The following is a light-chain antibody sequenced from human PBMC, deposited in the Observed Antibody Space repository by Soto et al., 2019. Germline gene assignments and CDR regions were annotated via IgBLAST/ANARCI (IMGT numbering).Light chain of an antibody. CDR2: HAS. CDR3: QQRSIWPIT. J-gene: IGKJ5*01. Sequence: EIVLTQSPSTLPLSPGERATLSCRAGQSVSTYLAWYQQKPGQAPRLLIDHASDRATGIPARFGGSGSGTEFTLTISSLAAEDFEVDYCQQRSIWPITFGQGTRLEIK. V-gene: IGKV3-11*01. CDR1: QSVSTY.